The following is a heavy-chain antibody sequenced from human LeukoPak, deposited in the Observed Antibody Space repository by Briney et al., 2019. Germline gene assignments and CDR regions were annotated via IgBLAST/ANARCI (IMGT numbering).Heavy chain of an antibody. D-gene: IGHD2-2*01. CDR2: ISSSGSTI. J-gene: IGHJ6*03. CDR3: VTVVPAQYYYYYMDV. CDR1: GFTFSSYE. Sequence: PGGSLRLSCTASGFTFSSYEMNWVRQAPGKGLEWVSYISSSGSTIYYADSVKGRFTISRDNAKNSLYLQMNSLRAEDTAVYYCVTVVPAQYYYYYMDVWGKGTTVTVSS. V-gene: IGHV3-48*03.